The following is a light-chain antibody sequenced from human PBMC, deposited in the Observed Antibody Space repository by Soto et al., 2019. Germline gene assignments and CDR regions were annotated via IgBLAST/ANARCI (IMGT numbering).Light chain of an antibody. J-gene: IGLJ1*01. V-gene: IGLV1-40*01. CDR3: QSYDNNSDYV. Sequence: QSVLTQPPSVSGAPGQRVTISCTGSSSNIGAGYVVHWYQQLPGAAPKLLIFSDNNRPSGVPDRFSGSKSGTSASLAITGLRAEEEADSYCQSYDNNSDYVFGTGTKLTVL. CDR2: SDN. CDR1: SSNIGAGYV.